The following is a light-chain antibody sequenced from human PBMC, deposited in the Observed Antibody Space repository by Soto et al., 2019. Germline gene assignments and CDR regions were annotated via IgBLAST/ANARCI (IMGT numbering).Light chain of an antibody. CDR2: LGS. V-gene: IGKV2-28*01. CDR1: QSLVHSNGYTY. Sequence: DIVMTQSPLSLPVTPGEPASISCRSSQSLVHSNGYTYLDWYLQKPGQSPQLLIYLGSNRAYGVTDRFSGSGSGTDFTLKISRVEAEDVGVYYCMQTLQTRTFGQGTKLEIK. J-gene: IGKJ2*01. CDR3: MQTLQTRT.